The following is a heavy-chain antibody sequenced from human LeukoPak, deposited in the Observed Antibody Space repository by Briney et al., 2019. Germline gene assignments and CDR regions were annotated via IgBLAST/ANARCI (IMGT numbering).Heavy chain of an antibody. D-gene: IGHD3-3*01. J-gene: IGHJ3*02. V-gene: IGHV4-30-2*01. CDR1: GGSISSGGYY. CDR2: IYHSGST. CDR3: AREEVITIFEGRADAFDI. Sequence: SQTLSLTCTVSGGSISSGGYYWSWIRQPPGKGLEWIGYIYHSGSTYYNPSLKSRVTISVDRSKNQFSLKLSSVTAADTAVYYCAREEVITIFEGRADAFDIWGQGTMVTVSS.